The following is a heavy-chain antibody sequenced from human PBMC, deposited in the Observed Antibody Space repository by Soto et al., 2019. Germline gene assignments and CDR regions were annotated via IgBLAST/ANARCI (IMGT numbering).Heavy chain of an antibody. J-gene: IGHJ6*02. Sequence: QVQLVQSGAEVKKPGSSVKVSCKASGGTFSRYTISWVRQAPGQGLEWMGRIIPILDIPNYAQNFQGRVTITADQSTSTAYIELSSLRSDDTAVYYCASHFTGVLVLGASPPGGDNYGWDVWGQGTTVTVSS. CDR2: IIPILDIP. D-gene: IGHD2-15*01. CDR1: GGTFSRYT. CDR3: ASHFTGVLVLGASPPGGDNYGWDV. V-gene: IGHV1-69*02.